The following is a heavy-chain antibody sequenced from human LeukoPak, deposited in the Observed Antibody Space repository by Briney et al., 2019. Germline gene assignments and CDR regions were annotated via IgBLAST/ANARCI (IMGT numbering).Heavy chain of an antibody. CDR1: GGSISSYY. V-gene: IGHV4-4*09. D-gene: IGHD3-22*01. Sequence: SETLSLTCTVSGGSISSYYWSWIRQPPGKGLEWIGYIYTSGSTNYNPSLKSRVTISVDTSKNQCSLKLSSVTAADTAVYYCARHSRHYYDSSGYYYDYWGQGTLVTVSS. J-gene: IGHJ4*02. CDR2: IYTSGST. CDR3: ARHSRHYYDSSGYYYDY.